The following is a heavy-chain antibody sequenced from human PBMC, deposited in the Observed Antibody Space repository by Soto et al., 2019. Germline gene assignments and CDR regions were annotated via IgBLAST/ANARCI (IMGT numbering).Heavy chain of an antibody. CDR3: ARVGAAAYYYYYGMDV. CDR1: GGTFSSYT. D-gene: IGHD6-13*01. Sequence: SVKVSCKASGGTFSSYTISWVRQAPGQGLEWMGRIIPILGIANYAQKFQGRVTITADKSTSTAYMELSSLRSEDTAVYYCARVGAAAYYYYYGMDVWGQGTTVTVSS. V-gene: IGHV1-69*02. J-gene: IGHJ6*02. CDR2: IIPILGIA.